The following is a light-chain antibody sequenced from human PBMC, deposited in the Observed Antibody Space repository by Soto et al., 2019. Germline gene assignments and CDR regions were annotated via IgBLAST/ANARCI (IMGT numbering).Light chain of an antibody. Sequence: EIVLTQSPGTLALSPGERVTLSRRASQTVTSNYLAWYQQRPGQAPRLLIYDASSRATGIPDRFSGSGSGTDFTLTISRLEPEDFAVYYCQQYGTLPRTFGQGTKLEIK. CDR3: QQYGTLPRT. J-gene: IGKJ2*02. CDR1: QTVTSNY. CDR2: DAS. V-gene: IGKV3-20*01.